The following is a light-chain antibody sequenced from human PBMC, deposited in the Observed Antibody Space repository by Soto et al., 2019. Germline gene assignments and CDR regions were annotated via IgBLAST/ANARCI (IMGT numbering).Light chain of an antibody. Sequence: EIVLTQSPGTLSLSPGERATLSCRASQSVSSSYLAWYQQKPGQAPRLLIYGASSRAAGIPDRFSGSGSGTDFTLTISALEPEDFAVYYCQHYGGSPLTFGQGTRLDIK. CDR3: QHYGGSPLT. CDR1: QSVSSSY. CDR2: GAS. V-gene: IGKV3-20*01. J-gene: IGKJ5*01.